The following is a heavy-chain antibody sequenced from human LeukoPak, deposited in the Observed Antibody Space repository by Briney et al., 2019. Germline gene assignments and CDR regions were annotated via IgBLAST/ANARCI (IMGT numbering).Heavy chain of an antibody. CDR2: IYYSGST. J-gene: IGHJ4*02. CDR1: GGSISSHY. Sequence: SQTLSLTCTVSGGSISSHYWSWIRQPPGKGLEWIGHIYYSGSTNYNPSLKSRVTISVDTSKNQFSLKLSSVTAADTAVYYCAGKSSGYHSPEYYFGYWGQGTLVTVSS. V-gene: IGHV4-59*11. D-gene: IGHD3-22*01. CDR3: AGKSSGYHSPEYYFGY.